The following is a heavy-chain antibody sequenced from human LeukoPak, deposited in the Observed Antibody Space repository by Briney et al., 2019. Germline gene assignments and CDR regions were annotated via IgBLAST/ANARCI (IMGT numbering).Heavy chain of an antibody. CDR3: ARDPVPATARHFDY. D-gene: IGHD1-1*01. CDR2: TSSDGNIK. Sequence: GGSLRLSCSASGFTFSSYAMHWVRQAPGKGLEWVAVTSSDGNIKYYADSVKGRFTISRDNSKNTLYLQMNSLRGEDTGVYYCARDPVPATARHFDYWGQGTLATVSS. J-gene: IGHJ4*02. CDR1: GFTFSSYA. V-gene: IGHV3-30-3*01.